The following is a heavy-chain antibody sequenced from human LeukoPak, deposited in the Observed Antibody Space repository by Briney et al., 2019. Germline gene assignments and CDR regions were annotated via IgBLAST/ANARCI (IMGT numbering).Heavy chain of an antibody. D-gene: IGHD3-10*01. Sequence: PGGSLRLSCAASGFTFDDYGMSWVRQAPGKGLGWVSGINWNGGSTGYADSVKGRFTISRDNAKNSLYLQMNSLRAEDTALYYCARLLWFGELRRSRFDPWGQGTLVTVSS. V-gene: IGHV3-20*04. CDR1: GFTFDDYG. CDR2: INWNGGST. J-gene: IGHJ5*02. CDR3: ARLLWFGELRRSRFDP.